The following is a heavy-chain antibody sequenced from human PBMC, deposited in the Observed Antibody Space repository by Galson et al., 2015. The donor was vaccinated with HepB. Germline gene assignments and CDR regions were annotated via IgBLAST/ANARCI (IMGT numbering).Heavy chain of an antibody. CDR3: AKEGQQLVRRYYYGMDV. CDR2: ISYDGIHK. CDR1: GFNFSSYG. J-gene: IGHJ6*02. D-gene: IGHD6-13*01. Sequence: SLRLSCAASGFNFSSYGIRWVRQAPGKGLEWVAVISYDGIHKYYADSVKGRFTLSRDNSKNVLNLQMNSLRIEDTAVYYCAKEGQQLVRRYYYGMDVWGQGTTVTVSS. V-gene: IGHV3-30*18.